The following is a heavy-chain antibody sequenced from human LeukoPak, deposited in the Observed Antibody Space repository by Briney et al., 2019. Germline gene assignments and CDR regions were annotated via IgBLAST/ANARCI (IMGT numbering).Heavy chain of an antibody. V-gene: IGHV4-4*07. J-gene: IGHJ4*01. CDR1: GGSISTDY. CDR3: AGQSRGKDGSFHG. CDR2: ISTTENT. Sequence: SETLSLTYPGSGGSISTDYRRWIPQPAGKGLEWIGRISTTENTNYNPSLKSRVTISVDKSKNQFSLKLSSVTAPDTPVYYCAGQSRGKDGSFHGGGQGTQVTVSS. D-gene: IGHD2-15*01.